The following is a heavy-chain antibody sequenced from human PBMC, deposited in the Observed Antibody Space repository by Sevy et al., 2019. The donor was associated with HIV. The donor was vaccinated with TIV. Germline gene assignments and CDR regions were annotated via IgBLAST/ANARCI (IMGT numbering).Heavy chain of an antibody. V-gene: IGHV3-74*01. CDR3: ARDPDYYYYMDV. CDR2: VNSDGSST. Sequence: GGSLRLSCAASGFTFSSYWMHWVRPAPEKGLVWVSRVNSDGSSTRYADSVKGRFTISRDNAKNTLYLQMNSLRAEDTAVYYCARDPDYYYYMDVWGKGTTVTVSS. CDR1: GFTFSSYW. J-gene: IGHJ6*03.